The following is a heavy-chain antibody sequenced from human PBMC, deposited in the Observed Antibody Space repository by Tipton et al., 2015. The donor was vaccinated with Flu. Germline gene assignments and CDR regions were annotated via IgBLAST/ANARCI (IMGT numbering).Heavy chain of an antibody. Sequence: SLRLSCAASGFTFSDYHMSWIRQAPGKGLEWVSYISSSGSTIYYADSVKGRFTISRDNAKNSLYLQMNSLRAEDTAVYYCARDPMIEVVMGHYYYYGMDVWGQGTTVTVSS. D-gene: IGHD3-22*01. CDR2: ISSSGSTI. V-gene: IGHV3-11*01. CDR1: GFTFSDYH. J-gene: IGHJ6*02. CDR3: ARDPMIEVVMGHYYYYGMDV.